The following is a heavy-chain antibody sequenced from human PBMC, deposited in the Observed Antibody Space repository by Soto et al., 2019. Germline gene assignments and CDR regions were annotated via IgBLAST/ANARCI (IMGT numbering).Heavy chain of an antibody. J-gene: IGHJ4*02. CDR2: IYYSGST. V-gene: IGHV4-59*01. D-gene: IGHD5-18*01. CDR1: GGSISGYY. CDR3: ARRVRGYSYGYYFVY. Sequence: PSDTLSLTCTVSGGSISGYYWSWIRQPPGKGLEWIGYIYYSGSTNYNPSLKSRVTISVDTSKNQFSLKLSSVTAADTAVYYCARRVRGYSYGYYFVYCGPGPLVTVSS.